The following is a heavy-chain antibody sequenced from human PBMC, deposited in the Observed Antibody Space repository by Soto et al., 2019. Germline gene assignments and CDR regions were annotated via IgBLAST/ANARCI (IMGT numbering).Heavy chain of an antibody. CDR2: ISRNTGGT. J-gene: IGHJ4*02. CDR3: ARDLRSGYDTHFDY. Sequence: ASVKVSCKASGYTFTGYFMHWVRQAPGQGLEWMGWISRNTGGTNYAKKFQGRVTMTRDTSISTAYMDLSSLRSDDTAVYYCARDLRSGYDTHFDYWGQGTLVTVSS. V-gene: IGHV1-2*02. CDR1: GYTFTGYF. D-gene: IGHD5-12*01.